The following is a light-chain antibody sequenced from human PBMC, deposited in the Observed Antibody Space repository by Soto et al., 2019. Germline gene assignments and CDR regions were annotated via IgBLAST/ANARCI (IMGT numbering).Light chain of an antibody. J-gene: IGLJ1*01. V-gene: IGLV2-8*01. CDR3: SSYAGSNNYV. CDR1: SSDVGGYNY. Sequence: ALTQPPSASGSPGRSVTISCTGTSSDVGGYNYVSWYQQHPGKAPKLIIYEVTKRPSGVPARFSGSKSGNTASLTVSGLQADDEADYYCSSYAGSNNYVFGTGTKVTVL. CDR2: EVT.